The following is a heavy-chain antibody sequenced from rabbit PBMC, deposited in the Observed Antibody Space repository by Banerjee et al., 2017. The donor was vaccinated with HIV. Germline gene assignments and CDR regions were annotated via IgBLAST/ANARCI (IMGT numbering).Heavy chain of an antibody. CDR2: INTGSVGT. CDR1: GFSFSSDHD. CDR3: ARDRGVYDWYLPL. Sequence: QEQLEESGGDLVKPEGSLTLTCTASGFSFSSDHDMCWVRQAPGKGLEWIGCINTGSVGTAYASWAKGRFTITTTSSTTVDLKMTSLTAADTATYFCARDRGVYDWYLPLWGPGTLVTDS. V-gene: IGHV1S45*01. J-gene: IGHJ4*01. D-gene: IGHD7-1*01.